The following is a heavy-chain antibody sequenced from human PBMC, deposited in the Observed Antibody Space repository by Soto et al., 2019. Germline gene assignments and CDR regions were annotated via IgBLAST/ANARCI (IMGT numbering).Heavy chain of an antibody. CDR1: GFTFSNAW. CDR3: TTDSYSTIIIVRSDY. D-gene: IGHD3-22*01. CDR2: IKSKTDGGTT. V-gene: IGHV3-15*07. Sequence: GGSLRLSCAASGFTFSNAWINWVRQAPGKGLEWVGRIKSKTDGGTTDYAEPVKGRFAISRDDSNNMVYLQMNSLKIEDTAVYYCTTDSYSTIIIVRSDYWGRGTLVTVSS. J-gene: IGHJ4*01.